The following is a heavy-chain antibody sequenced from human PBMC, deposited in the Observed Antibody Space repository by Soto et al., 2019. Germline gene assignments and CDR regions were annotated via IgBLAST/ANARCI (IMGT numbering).Heavy chain of an antibody. V-gene: IGHV3-33*01. Sequence: QVQLVESGGGVVQPGRSLRLSCAASGFTFSSYGMHWVRQAPGKGLEWVAVIWYDGSNKYYADSVKGRFTISRDNSKNTLYLQMNSLRAEDTAVYYCAREWERGMVATSFDYWGQGTLVTVSS. CDR2: IWYDGSNK. D-gene: IGHD5-12*01. CDR3: AREWERGMVATSFDY. CDR1: GFTFSSYG. J-gene: IGHJ4*02.